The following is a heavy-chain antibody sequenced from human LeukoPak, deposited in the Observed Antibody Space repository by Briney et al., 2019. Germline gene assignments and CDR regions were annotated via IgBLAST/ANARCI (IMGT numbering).Heavy chain of an antibody. J-gene: IGHJ3*02. Sequence: GASVKVSCKASGYTFTSYGISWVRQAPGQGLEWMGWINAGNGNTKYSQKFQGRVTITRDTSASTAYMELSSLRSEDTAVYYCARGRFLVAATPSAFDIWGQGTMVTVSS. CDR2: INAGNGNT. V-gene: IGHV1-3*01. CDR3: ARGRFLVAATPSAFDI. D-gene: IGHD2-15*01. CDR1: GYTFTSYG.